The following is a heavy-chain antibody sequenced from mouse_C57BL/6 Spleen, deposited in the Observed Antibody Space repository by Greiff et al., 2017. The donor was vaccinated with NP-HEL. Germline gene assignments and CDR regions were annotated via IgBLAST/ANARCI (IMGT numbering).Heavy chain of an antibody. CDR3: TRGDYGSSQAWFAY. CDR2: IDPETGGT. J-gene: IGHJ3*01. V-gene: IGHV1-15*01. Sequence: QVQLQQSGAELVRPGASVTLSCKASGYTFTDYEMHWVKQTPVHGLEWIGAIDPETGGTAYNQKFKGQAILTADKSSSTAYMELRGLTSEDSAVYYCTRGDYGSSQAWFAYWGQGTLVTVSA. D-gene: IGHD1-1*01. CDR1: GYTFTDYE.